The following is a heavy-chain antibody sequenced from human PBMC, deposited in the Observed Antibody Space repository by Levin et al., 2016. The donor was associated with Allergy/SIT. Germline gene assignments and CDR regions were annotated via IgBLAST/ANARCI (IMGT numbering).Heavy chain of an antibody. D-gene: IGHD3-10*01. J-gene: IGHJ4*02. Sequence: SETLSLTCTVSGGSISSGGYYWSWIRQHPGKGLEWIGYIYYSGSTYYNPSLKSRITISVDTSKNQFSLKLSSVTAADTAVYYCARTQKGTMVRGTVDYWGQGTLVTVSS. CDR2: IYYSGST. CDR1: GGSISSGGYY. V-gene: IGHV4-31*03. CDR3: ARTQKGTMVRGTVDY.